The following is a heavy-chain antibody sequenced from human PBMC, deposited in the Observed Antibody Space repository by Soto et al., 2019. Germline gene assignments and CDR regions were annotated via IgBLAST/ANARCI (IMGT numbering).Heavy chain of an antibody. CDR1: GYTFTGYY. CDR2: INPNSGGT. V-gene: IGHV1-2*02. D-gene: IGHD1-20*01. Sequence: QVQLVQSGAEVKKPGASVKVSCKASGYTFTGYYMHWVRQAPGQGLEWMGWINPNSGGTNYAQKFQGRVTMTRETSISTAYMELSRLRSDDTAVYYCARDRGGYNWNAGGFDPWGQGTLVTVSS. J-gene: IGHJ5*02. CDR3: ARDRGGYNWNAGGFDP.